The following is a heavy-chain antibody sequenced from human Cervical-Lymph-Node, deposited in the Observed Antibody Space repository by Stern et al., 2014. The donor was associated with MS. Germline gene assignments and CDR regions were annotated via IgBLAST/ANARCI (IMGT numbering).Heavy chain of an antibody. J-gene: IGHJ3*02. D-gene: IGHD6-13*01. CDR1: GFTFSSYA. CDR3: AKDRGASSSWYPAFDI. V-gene: IGHV3-23*04. CDR2: ISGSGGST. Sequence: EVQLEESGGGLVQPGGSLRLSCAASGFTFSSYAMPWVRQAPGKGLEWVSAISGSGGSTYYADSVKGRFTISRDNAKNTLYLQMNSLRAEDTAVYYWAKDRGASSSWYPAFDIWGQGTMVTVSS.